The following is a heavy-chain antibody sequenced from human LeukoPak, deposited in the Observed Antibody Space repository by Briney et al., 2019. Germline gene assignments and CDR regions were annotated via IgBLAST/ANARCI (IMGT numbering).Heavy chain of an antibody. CDR2: ISGSSGST. V-gene: IGHV3-23*01. CDR3: AKRMYYYDSSGYYLAYYHYGMDV. J-gene: IGHJ6*02. D-gene: IGHD3-22*01. CDR1: GFTFSSYA. Sequence: GGSLRLSCAASGFTFSSYAMSWVRQAPGKGLGWVSAISGSSGSTYYADSVKGRFTISRDNSKNTLYLQMNSLRAEDTAVYYCAKRMYYYDSSGYYLAYYHYGMDVWGQGTTVTVSS.